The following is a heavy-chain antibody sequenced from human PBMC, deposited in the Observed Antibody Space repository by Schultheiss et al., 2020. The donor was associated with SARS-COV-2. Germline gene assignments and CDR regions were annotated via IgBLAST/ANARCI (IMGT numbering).Heavy chain of an antibody. CDR1: GGSVSSGPYY. J-gene: IGHJ4*02. D-gene: IGHD5-12*01. CDR2: IYYSGST. Sequence: SETLSLTCSVSGGSVSSGPYYWNWIRQPPGKGLEWIGYIYYSGSTNYNPSLKSRVTISVDTSKNQFSLKLSSVTAADTAVYYCASGYEALDYWGQGTLVTVSS. CDR3: ASGYEALDY. V-gene: IGHV4-61*01.